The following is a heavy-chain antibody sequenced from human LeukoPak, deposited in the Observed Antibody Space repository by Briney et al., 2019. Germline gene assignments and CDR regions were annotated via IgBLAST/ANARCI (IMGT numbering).Heavy chain of an antibody. CDR1: GYTLTGYY. V-gene: IGHV1-2*02. Sequence: ASVKVSCKASGYTLTGYYIHWVRQAPGQGLEWMGSINPDSGGTTYAQRFQGRVTMTRDTSISTAYMELITLTSDDTAVYYCASFNPRADYWGQGTLVTVSS. J-gene: IGHJ4*02. D-gene: IGHD1-14*01. CDR3: ASFNPRADY. CDR2: INPDSGGT.